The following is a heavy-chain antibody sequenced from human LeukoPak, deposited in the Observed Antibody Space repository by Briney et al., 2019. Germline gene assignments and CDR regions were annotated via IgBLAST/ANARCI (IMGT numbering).Heavy chain of an antibody. J-gene: IGHJ6*03. CDR3: ARGPYCSGGSCYPLRYYYYMDV. CDR1: GYTFTSYD. D-gene: IGHD2-15*01. CDR2: MNPNSCNT. Sequence: ASVKVSCKASGYTFTSYDINWVRQATGQGLEWMGWMNPNSCNTAYRQELQGRVTMTRSTSISTAYMELSSLRSEDTAVYYCARGPYCSGGSCYPLRYYYYMDVWGKGTTVTVSS. V-gene: IGHV1-8*01.